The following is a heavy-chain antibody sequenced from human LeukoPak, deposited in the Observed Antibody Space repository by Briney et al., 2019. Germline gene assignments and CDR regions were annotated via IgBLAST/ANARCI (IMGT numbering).Heavy chain of an antibody. CDR2: IYHSGST. CDR1: GGSISSSNW. V-gene: IGHV4-4*02. J-gene: IGHJ4*02. Sequence: SGTLSLTCAVSGGSISSSNWWSWVRQPPGKGLEWIGEIYHSGSTNYNPSLKSRVTISVDKSKNQFSLKLSSATAADTAVYYCARRGSPYGSGSYSDWGQGTLVTVSS. CDR3: ARRGSPYGSGSYSD. D-gene: IGHD3-10*01.